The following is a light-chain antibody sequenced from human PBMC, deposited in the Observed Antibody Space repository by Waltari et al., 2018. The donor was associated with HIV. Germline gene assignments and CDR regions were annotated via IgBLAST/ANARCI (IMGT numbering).Light chain of an antibody. CDR1: RSNIGSNA. CDR2: SNN. CDR3: ASWDDSLNGYV. Sequence: QSVLTQPPSASGTPGQRVTIPCSGSRSNIGSNAVNWYQQLAGTAPKFLIFSNNQRPSGVPGRVSGSKSGTSASLAISGLQSEDEADYYCASWDDSLNGYVFGIGTKVTVL. J-gene: IGLJ1*01. V-gene: IGLV1-44*01.